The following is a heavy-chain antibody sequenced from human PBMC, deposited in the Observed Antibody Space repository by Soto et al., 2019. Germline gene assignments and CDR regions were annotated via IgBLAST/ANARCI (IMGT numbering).Heavy chain of an antibody. J-gene: IGHJ4*02. CDR1: GFTFSSYA. CDR2: ISYDGSNK. V-gene: IGHV3-30-3*01. CDR3: ARVGKRLFDY. Sequence: QVQLVESGGGVVQPGRSLRLSCAASGFTFSSYAMHWVRQAPGKGLEWVAVISYDGSNKYYADSVKGRFTISRDNSKNTLYLQMNSLRAEDTAVYYCARVGKRLFDYWGQGTLVTVSS. D-gene: IGHD7-27*01.